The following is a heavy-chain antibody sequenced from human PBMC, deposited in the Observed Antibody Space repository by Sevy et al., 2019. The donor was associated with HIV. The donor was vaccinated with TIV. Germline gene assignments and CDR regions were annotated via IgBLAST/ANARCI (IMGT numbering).Heavy chain of an antibody. V-gene: IGHV3-7*01. CDR3: ARDRSGSYHVSDNWFDP. Sequence: GGSLRLSCVASGFTFSNYWMSWVRQAPGKGLEWVANINQHGSQKFYVDSMKGRFSISRDNPKNSLYLQMNSLRAEDTAVYYCARDRSGSYHVSDNWFDPWGQGTLVTVSS. CDR2: INQHGSQK. J-gene: IGHJ5*02. D-gene: IGHD1-26*01. CDR1: GFTFSNYW.